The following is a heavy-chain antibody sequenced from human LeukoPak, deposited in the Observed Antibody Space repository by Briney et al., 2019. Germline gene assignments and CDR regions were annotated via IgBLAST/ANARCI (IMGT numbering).Heavy chain of an antibody. J-gene: IGHJ4*02. Sequence: GGSLRLSCAASGFTFDDYAMHWVRQAPGEGLEWVSGISWNSGSIGYADSVKGRFTISRDNAKNSLYLQMYSLRAEDTALYYCAKGVSSSWYLFDYWGQGTLVTVSS. CDR1: GFTFDDYA. CDR2: ISWNSGSI. CDR3: AKGVSSSWYLFDY. V-gene: IGHV3-9*01. D-gene: IGHD6-13*01.